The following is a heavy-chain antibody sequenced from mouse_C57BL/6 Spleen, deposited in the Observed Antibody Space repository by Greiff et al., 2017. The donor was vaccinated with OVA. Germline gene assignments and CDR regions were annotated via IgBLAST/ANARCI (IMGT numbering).Heavy chain of an antibody. D-gene: IGHD1-1*01. CDR2: IYPGSGNT. J-gene: IGHJ2*01. CDR1: GYTFTDYY. V-gene: IGHV1-76*01. CDR3: AREGITTSFDY. Sequence: QVQLQQSGAELVRPGASVKLSCKASGYTFTDYYINWVKQRPGQGLEWIARIYPGSGNTYYNEKFKGKATLTAEKSSSTAYMQLSSLTSEDSAVYFCAREGITTSFDYWGQGTTLTVSS.